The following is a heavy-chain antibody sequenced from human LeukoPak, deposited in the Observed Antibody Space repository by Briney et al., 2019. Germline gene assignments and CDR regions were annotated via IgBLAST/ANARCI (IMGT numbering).Heavy chain of an antibody. CDR3: AKDEAAGPFDY. CDR2: ISYDGSNK. V-gene: IGHV3-30*18. J-gene: IGHJ4*02. CDR1: GFTFSSYG. D-gene: IGHD6-13*01. Sequence: GGSLRLSCAASGFTFSSYGMHWVRQAPGKGLEWVAVISYDGSNKYYADSVKGRFTISRDNSKNTLYLQMNSLRAEDTAVYYCAKDEAAGPFDYWGQGTLVTVSS.